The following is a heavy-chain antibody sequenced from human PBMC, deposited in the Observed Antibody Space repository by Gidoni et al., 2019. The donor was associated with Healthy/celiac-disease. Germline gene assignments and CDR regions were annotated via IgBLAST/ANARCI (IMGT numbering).Heavy chain of an antibody. CDR2: ISYDGRNH. CDR3: ARDPGWGKPFYYSYGMDV. V-gene: IGHV3-30-3*01. CDR1: GCTFSSYA. D-gene: IGHD6-19*01. J-gene: IGHJ6*02. Sequence: QVQLGESGGGVGQRGRSLRPACAAEGCTFSSYARHWVRQAPGKGLAWVAVISYDGRNHSYADSVKGRFTISRDNSKTTLYLQMNSLRAEDPAVYSCARDPGWGKPFYYSYGMDVWGQGTTVTVSS.